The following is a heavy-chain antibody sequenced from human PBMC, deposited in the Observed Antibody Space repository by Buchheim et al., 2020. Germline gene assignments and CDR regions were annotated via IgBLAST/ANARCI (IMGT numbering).Heavy chain of an antibody. CDR1: GYTFTGYY. J-gene: IGHJ4*02. D-gene: IGHD2-2*01. V-gene: IGHV1-2*04. CDR2: INPNSGGT. Sequence: QVQLVQSGAEVKKPGASVKVSCKASGYTFTGYYMHWVRQAPGQGLGGRGWINPNSGGTNYAQKFQGWVTMTRDTSISTAYMELSRLRSDDTAVYYCARSGCSSTSCYFFRRHFFDYWGQGTL. CDR3: ARSGCSSTSCYFFRRHFFDY.